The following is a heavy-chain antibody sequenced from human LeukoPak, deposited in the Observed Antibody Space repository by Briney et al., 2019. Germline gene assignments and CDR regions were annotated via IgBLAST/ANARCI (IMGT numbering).Heavy chain of an antibody. CDR1: GFIFSSYE. CDR3: ARDQAEYSLNNWFDS. J-gene: IGHJ5*01. CDR2: ISSSGSLK. Sequence: PGGSLRLSCAASGFIFSSYEMNWVRQAPGKGLEWISYISSSGSLKYYADSVKGRFTISRDNAKNSLYLQMNSLRVEDTAVYYCARDQAEYSLNNWFDSWGQGTLVTVSS. D-gene: IGHD2/OR15-2a*01. V-gene: IGHV3-48*03.